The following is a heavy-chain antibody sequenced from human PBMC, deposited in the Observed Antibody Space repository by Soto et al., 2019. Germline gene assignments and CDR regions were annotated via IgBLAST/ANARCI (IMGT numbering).Heavy chain of an antibody. Sequence: TSETLSLTCTVSGGSISRSTYYWAWIRQPPGKGLEWIGTIYYTGITYYNPSHRSRVTISADTSENQFSLKLNSVTAADTAVYYCARAYYCDRSAYCIWFDPWGQGTTVTVSS. CDR1: GGSISRSTYY. V-gene: IGHV4-39*01. CDR2: IYYTGIT. CDR3: ARAYYCDRSAYCIWFDP. D-gene: IGHD3-22*01. J-gene: IGHJ5*01.